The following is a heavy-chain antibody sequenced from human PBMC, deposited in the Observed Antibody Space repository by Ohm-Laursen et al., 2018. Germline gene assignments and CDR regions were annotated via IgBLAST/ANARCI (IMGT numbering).Heavy chain of an antibody. V-gene: IGHV3-9*01. CDR1: GFTFDDYA. J-gene: IGHJ4*02. CDR3: AKDGDWGSSSFRLLFDY. Sequence: RSLRLSCAASGFTFDDYAMHWVRQAPGKGLEWVSGISWNSGSIGYADSVKGRFTISRDNAKNSLYLQMNSLRAEDTALYYCAKDGDWGSSSFRLLFDYWGQGTLVTVSS. CDR2: ISWNSGSI. D-gene: IGHD6-6*01.